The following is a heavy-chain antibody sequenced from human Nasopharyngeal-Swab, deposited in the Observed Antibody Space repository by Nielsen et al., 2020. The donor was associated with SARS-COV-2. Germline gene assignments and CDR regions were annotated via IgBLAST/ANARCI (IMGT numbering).Heavy chain of an antibody. J-gene: IGHJ6*03. V-gene: IGHV1-69*06. Sequence: WVRQAPGQGLEWMGGIIPIFGTANCAQKFQGRVTITADKSTSTAYMELSSLRSEDTAVYYCARDRAYSGSYMDVWGKGTTVTVSS. D-gene: IGHD5-12*01. CDR2: IIPIFGTA. CDR3: ARDRAYSGSYMDV.